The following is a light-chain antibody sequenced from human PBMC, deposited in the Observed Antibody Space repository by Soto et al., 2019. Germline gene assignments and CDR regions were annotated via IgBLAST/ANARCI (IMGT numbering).Light chain of an antibody. J-gene: IGKJ1*01. Sequence: EIVLTQSPATLSLSPGERATLSCRASQSVSSYLAWYQQKPGQAPRLLIYDASNRATGIPARFSGSGSGTEFTLTISSLEPEDFAVYYCQQRSNWPPKGTFGQGTKVEIK. CDR2: DAS. V-gene: IGKV3-11*01. CDR3: QQRSNWPPKGT. CDR1: QSVSSY.